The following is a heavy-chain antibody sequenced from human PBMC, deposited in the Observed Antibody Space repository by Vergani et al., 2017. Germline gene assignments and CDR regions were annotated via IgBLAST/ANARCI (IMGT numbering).Heavy chain of an antibody. V-gene: IGHV3-23*01. CDR3: AQSSPRWFGENYYYGMDV. Sequence: EVQLLESGGGLVQPGGSLRLSCAASGFTFSSYAMSWVRQAPGKGLEWVSAISGSGGSTYYADSVKGRFTISRDNSKNTLYLQMNSLRAEDTAVYYCAQSSPRWFGENYYYGMDVWGQGTTVTVSS. CDR1: GFTFSSYA. J-gene: IGHJ6*02. D-gene: IGHD3-10*01. CDR2: ISGSGGST.